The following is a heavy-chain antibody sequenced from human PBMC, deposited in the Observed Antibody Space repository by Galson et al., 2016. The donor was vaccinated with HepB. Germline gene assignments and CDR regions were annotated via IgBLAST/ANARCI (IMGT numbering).Heavy chain of an antibody. CDR2: ISHSGGA. V-gene: IGHV4-59*01. D-gene: IGHD3-16*01. Sequence: SETLSLTCSVSRGSITDYSWSWIRQSPGRGLEWIGSISHSGGANYNPSLESRVTMSLDTSESHFSLSLNSVTAADTAVYYCARNRGPYSYYFYMDVRGRGTTVTVSS. CDR3: ARNRGPYSYYFYMDV. CDR1: RGSITDYS. J-gene: IGHJ6*03.